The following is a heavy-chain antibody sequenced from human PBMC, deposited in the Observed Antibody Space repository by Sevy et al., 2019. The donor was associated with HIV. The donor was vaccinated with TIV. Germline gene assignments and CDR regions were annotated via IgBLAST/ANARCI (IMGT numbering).Heavy chain of an antibody. J-gene: IGHJ4*02. CDR2: IYYSGSS. D-gene: IGHD2-15*01. Sequence: SETLSLTCNVSGDSISSYFWSWFRQPPGEGLQSIGYIYYSGSSEYNPSLRSRVTISIDTSKKYLSMKLTSVTAADTAVYYCARDSAVVPRALVYWGQGTLVTVSS. CDR3: ARDSAVVPRALVY. V-gene: IGHV4-59*01. CDR1: GDSISSYF.